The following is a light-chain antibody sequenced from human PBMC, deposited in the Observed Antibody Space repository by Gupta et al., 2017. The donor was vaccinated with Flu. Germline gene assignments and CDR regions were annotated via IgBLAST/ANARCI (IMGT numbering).Light chain of an antibody. CDR1: QSISTF. J-gene: IGKJ2*01. V-gene: IGKV3-11*01. Sequence: EIVLTQSPATLSLSPGETATLSCRASQSISTFLAWYQKKPGQAPRLLMFDASNRAAGIPVRFTGSGSGKELTFTISSREQEDFACYYCQQRSSRPMYTFGQGTELEIK. CDR3: QQRSSRPMYT. CDR2: DAS.